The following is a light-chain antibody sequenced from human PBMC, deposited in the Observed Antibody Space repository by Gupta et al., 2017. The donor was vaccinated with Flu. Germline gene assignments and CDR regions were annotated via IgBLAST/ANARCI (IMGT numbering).Light chain of an antibody. CDR3: EQGHRWPYI. J-gene: IGKJ2*01. V-gene: IGKV3-15*01. Sequence: ETVLTQSPATLSVSPRERASLSCRASQNINSDLAWYQQKPGQAPRLLIYYASTRATGVPARFSGSGSGTDFTLTISSRQSEDFSVYYCEQGHRWPYIFGQGTKLDIK. CDR1: QNINSD. CDR2: YAS.